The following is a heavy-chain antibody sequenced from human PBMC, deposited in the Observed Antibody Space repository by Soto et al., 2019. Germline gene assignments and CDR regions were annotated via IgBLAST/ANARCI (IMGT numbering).Heavy chain of an antibody. CDR2: ISYDGSNE. CDR3: AKDTYYHDRSGYYIFDD. Sequence: TGGSLRLSCAVSGFTFSSYGMHWVRQAPGKGLEWVAHISYDGSNEHYVDSVKGRFTISRDNSKNTLYLQMNSLRAEDTAVYYYAKDTYYHDRSGYYIFDDWGQGTLVTVSS. D-gene: IGHD3-22*01. J-gene: IGHJ4*02. V-gene: IGHV3-30*18. CDR1: GFTFSSYG.